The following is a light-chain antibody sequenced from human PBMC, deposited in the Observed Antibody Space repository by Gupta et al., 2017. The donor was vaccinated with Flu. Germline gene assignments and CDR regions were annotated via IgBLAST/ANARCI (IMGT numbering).Light chain of an antibody. Sequence: QSALTQPASAFGSPAQSITISCPGTSSDVGSYNLVSWYQQHPGKAPQLMIYEGSKRPSGVSNRVSGSKSGNTASLTSAGLQAEDEADYYCCSYAGSSSWVFGGGTKLTVL. J-gene: IGLJ3*02. CDR3: CSYAGSSSWV. CDR2: EGS. V-gene: IGLV2-23*01. CDR1: SSDVGSYNL.